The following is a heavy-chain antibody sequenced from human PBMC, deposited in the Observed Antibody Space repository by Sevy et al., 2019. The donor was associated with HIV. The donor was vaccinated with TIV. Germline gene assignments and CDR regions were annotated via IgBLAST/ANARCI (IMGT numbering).Heavy chain of an antibody. J-gene: IGHJ3*02. D-gene: IGHD3-22*01. CDR1: GYTFTGYY. CDR3: ARDAAYYYDSSGLAAFDI. V-gene: IGHV1-2*02. Sequence: ASVKVSCKASGYTFTGYYMHWVRQAPGQGLEWMGWINPNSGGTNYAQKFQGRVTMTRDTSISTAYMELSRLRSDDTAGYYCARDAAYYYDSSGLAAFDIWGQGTMVTVSS. CDR2: INPNSGGT.